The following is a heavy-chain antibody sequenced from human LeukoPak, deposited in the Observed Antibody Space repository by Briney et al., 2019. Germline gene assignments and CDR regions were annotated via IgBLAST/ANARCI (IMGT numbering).Heavy chain of an antibody. CDR1: GVSFSGYC. CDR2: INHGGST. J-gene: IGHJ4*02. D-gene: IGHD2-15*01. Sequence: SSETLSLTCAVYGVSFSGYCWSWIRQPPGKGLEWIGEINHGGSTNYNPSLKSGVTTSVKTTNNQFSQKLSSGTAADAAAYYWWRVVVVVAATHIEYWGEGTLVTVSS. V-gene: IGHV4-34*01. CDR3: WRVVVVVAATHIEY.